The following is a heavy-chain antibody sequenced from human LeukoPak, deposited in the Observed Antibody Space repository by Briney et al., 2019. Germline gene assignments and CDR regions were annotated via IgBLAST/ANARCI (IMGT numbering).Heavy chain of an antibody. CDR3: ARAETQYYDFWSGYHNWFDP. Sequence: PSETLSLACTVCGGSISSYYWSWIRQPPGKGLEWLGYIYYSGRTNYNPSLKSRITILVATSKNQFSLKLSSVTAADTAVYYCARAETQYYDFWSGYHNWFDPWGQGTLVTVSS. CDR1: GGSISSYY. J-gene: IGHJ5*02. D-gene: IGHD3-3*01. CDR2: IYYSGRT. V-gene: IGHV4-59*12.